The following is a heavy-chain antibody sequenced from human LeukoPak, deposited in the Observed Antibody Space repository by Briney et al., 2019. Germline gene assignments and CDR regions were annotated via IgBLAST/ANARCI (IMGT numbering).Heavy chain of an antibody. J-gene: IGHJ6*02. CDR3: ARGRKQLVPPRYYYGMDV. V-gene: IGHV4-34*01. D-gene: IGHD6-6*01. Sequence: SETLSLTCAVYGGSFSGYYWSWIRQPPGKGLEWIGEINHRGSTNYNPSLKSRVTISVDTSKNQFSLKLSSVTAADTAVYYCARGRKQLVPPRYYYGMDVWGQGTTVTVSS. CDR1: GGSFSGYY. CDR2: INHRGST.